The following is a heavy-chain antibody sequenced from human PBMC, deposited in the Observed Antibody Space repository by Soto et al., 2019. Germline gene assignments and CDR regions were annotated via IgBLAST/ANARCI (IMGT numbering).Heavy chain of an antibody. Sequence: SENLSLTCTVSGGSIRSSSYYWGWIRQPQGKGLEWIGSIFYSGSTYYNPSLKSRVTISVDTSKNQFSLKLSSVTAADTAVYYRARVPDRWGQGTLDTVSS. J-gene: IGHJ4*01. CDR2: IFYSGST. V-gene: IGHV4-39*07. CDR1: GGSIRSSSYY. CDR3: ARVPDR. D-gene: IGHD2-2*01.